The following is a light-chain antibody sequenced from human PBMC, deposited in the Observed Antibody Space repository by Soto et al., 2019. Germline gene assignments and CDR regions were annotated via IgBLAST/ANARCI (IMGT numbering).Light chain of an antibody. CDR3: CSYAGSSTHYV. V-gene: IGLV2-23*02. Sequence: QSVLTQPASVSGSPGQSITISCTGTSSDVGSYILVSWYQQHPGKAPKLMIYEVSKRPSGVSNRFSGSKSGNTASLTISGLQAEDEADYYCCSYAGSSTHYVFGTGTKVTVL. CDR1: SSDVGSYIL. CDR2: EVS. J-gene: IGLJ1*01.